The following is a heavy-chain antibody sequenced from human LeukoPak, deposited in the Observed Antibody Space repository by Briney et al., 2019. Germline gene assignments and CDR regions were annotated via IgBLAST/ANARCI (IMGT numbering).Heavy chain of an antibody. D-gene: IGHD3-22*01. J-gene: IGHJ4*02. CDR3: ARRESRLADAFDY. V-gene: IGHV5-51*01. Sequence: GESLKISCKGSGYSFTIYWIGWVRQMLGKGLEWMGIIYPGDSDTRYSPSFQGQVTISADKSIGTAYLQWSSLKASDTAMYYCARRESRLADAFDYWGQGTLVTVSS. CDR1: GYSFTIYW. CDR2: IYPGDSDT.